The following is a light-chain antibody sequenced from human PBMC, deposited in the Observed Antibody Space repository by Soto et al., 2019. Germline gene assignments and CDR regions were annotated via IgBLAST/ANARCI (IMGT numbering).Light chain of an antibody. CDR1: QSVNTN. V-gene: IGKV3-15*01. CDR3: QKYNKWPLHT. J-gene: IGKJ2*01. CDR2: RAS. Sequence: EIVMTQSPATLSVSPGERATLSCRASQSVNTNLAWYQHKPGQAPRLLIYRASTRATGIPARFSGSGSGTDFTLTISSLQSEDFAVYYCQKYNKWPLHTFGQGTKLEIK.